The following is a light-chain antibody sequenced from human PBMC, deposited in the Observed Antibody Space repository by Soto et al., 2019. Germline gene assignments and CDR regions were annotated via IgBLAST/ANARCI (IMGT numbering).Light chain of an antibody. CDR2: WAL. CDR1: QSLLYSSNNKNY. Sequence: DIVMTQSPDSLAVSLGERATINCKSSQSLLYSSNNKNYLAWYQQKPGQPPKLIIYWALTRECGVPDRFSGSGSGTDFTLTISSLQAEDVAVYYCQQYYSPLRTFGQGTKVEI. CDR3: QQYYSPLRT. V-gene: IGKV4-1*01. J-gene: IGKJ1*01.